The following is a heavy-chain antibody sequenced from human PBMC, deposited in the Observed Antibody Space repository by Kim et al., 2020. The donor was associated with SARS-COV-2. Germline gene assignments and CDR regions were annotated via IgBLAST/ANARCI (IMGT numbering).Heavy chain of an antibody. J-gene: IGHJ4*02. D-gene: IGHD2-2*01. V-gene: IGHV4-34*01. CDR3: ARGGYRSSTSCYRPIYFDY. Sequence: SRVTISVDTSKNQFSLKLSSVTAADTAVYYCARGGYRSSTSCYRPIYFDYWGQGTLVTVSS.